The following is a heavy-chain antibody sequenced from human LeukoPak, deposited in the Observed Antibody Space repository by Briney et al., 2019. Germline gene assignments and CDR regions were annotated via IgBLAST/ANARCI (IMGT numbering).Heavy chain of an antibody. CDR3: ARAGFIAIFDY. J-gene: IGHJ4*02. CDR1: GFTFSSYE. Sequence: PGGSLRLSCAASGFTFSSYEMNWVRQAPGKGLEWVSYISSSGSTIYYTDSVKGRFTISRDNAKNSLYLQMNSLRAEDTAVYYCARAGFIAIFDYWGQGTLVTVSS. CDR2: ISSSGSTI. V-gene: IGHV3-48*03.